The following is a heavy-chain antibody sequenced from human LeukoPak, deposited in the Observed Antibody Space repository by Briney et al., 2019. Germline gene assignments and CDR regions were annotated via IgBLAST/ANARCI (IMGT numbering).Heavy chain of an antibody. Sequence: SETLSLTCTVSGGSISSGDYYWSWIRQPPGKGLEWIGYIYYSGSTYYNPSLKSRVTISVDTSKNQFSLKLSSVTAADTAVYYCARVYSSSWYVIFDYWGQGTLVTVSS. CDR2: IYYSGST. D-gene: IGHD6-13*01. CDR1: GGSISSGDYY. V-gene: IGHV4-30-4*01. CDR3: ARVYSSSWYVIFDY. J-gene: IGHJ4*02.